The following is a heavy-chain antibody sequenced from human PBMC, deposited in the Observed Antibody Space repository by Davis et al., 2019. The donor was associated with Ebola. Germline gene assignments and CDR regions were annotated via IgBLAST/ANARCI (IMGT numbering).Heavy chain of an antibody. D-gene: IGHD3-10*02. CDR2: ISSSSSYT. V-gene: IGHV3-11*06. J-gene: IGHJ6*02. CDR3: ARDRDRLFGESLYYYYGMDV. Sequence: PGGSLRLSCAASGFTFSDYYMSWIRQAPGKGLEWVSYISSSSSYTNYADSVKGRFTISRDNAKNSLYLQMNSLRAEDTAVYYCARDRDRLFGESLYYYYGMDVWGQGTTVTVSS. CDR1: GFTFSDYY.